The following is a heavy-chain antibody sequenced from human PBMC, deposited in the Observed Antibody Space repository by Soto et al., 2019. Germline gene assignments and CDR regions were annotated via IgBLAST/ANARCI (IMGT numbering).Heavy chain of an antibody. V-gene: IGHV3-30*18. CDR1: GFTFSSYG. CDR2: ISYDGSNK. J-gene: IGHJ3*02. CDR3: AKLVALRFLEWPPVGNDAFDI. D-gene: IGHD3-3*01. Sequence: GGSLRLSCAASGFTFSSYGMHWVRQAPGKGLEWVAVISYDGSNKYYADSVKGRFTISRDNSKKTLYLQMNSLRAEDTAVYYCAKLVALRFLEWPPVGNDAFDIWGQGTMVTVSS.